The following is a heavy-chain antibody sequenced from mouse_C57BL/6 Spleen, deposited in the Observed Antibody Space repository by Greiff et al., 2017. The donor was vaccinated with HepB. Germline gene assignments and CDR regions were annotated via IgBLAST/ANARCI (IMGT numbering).Heavy chain of an antibody. Sequence: EVQLQQSGPELVKPGASVKMSCKASGYTFTDYNMHWVKQSHGKSLEWIGYINPNNGGTSYNQKFKGKATLTVNKSSSTAYMELRSLTSEDSAVYYCARKDYSNSWFAYWGQGTLVTVSA. CDR2: INPNNGGT. J-gene: IGHJ3*01. CDR1: GYTFTDYN. V-gene: IGHV1-22*01. D-gene: IGHD2-5*01. CDR3: ARKDYSNSWFAY.